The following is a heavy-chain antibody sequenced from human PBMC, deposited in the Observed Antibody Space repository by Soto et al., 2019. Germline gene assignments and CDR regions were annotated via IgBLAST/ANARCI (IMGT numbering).Heavy chain of an antibody. D-gene: IGHD4-17*01. J-gene: IGHJ4*02. V-gene: IGHV2-5*02. CDR3: AHSDYGDYFDY. Sequence: QITLKESGPTLVKPTQTRTLTCTFSGFSLSAHGVGVGWIRQPRGKALEWLALIYWDDDKRYSPSLKSRLTITKYASKNQVVLTMTNMVPVDTATYFCAHSDYGDYFDYWGQGTLVTVSS. CDR1: GFSLSAHGVG. CDR2: IYWDDDK.